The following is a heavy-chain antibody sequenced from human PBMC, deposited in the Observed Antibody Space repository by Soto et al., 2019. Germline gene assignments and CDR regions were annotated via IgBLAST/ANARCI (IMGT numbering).Heavy chain of an antibody. D-gene: IGHD2-15*01. CDR1: GGSISSSSYF. V-gene: IGHV4-39*01. Sequence: QLQLQESGPGLAKPSETLSLTCTASGGSISSSSYFWGWIRQPPGKGLEWIGSIYYSGSTYYNPSLKSRVTVSVDTSKNQFSLKLSSVTAADTAVYYCARHRSDFWFDPWGQGTLVTVSS. J-gene: IGHJ5*02. CDR2: IYYSGST. CDR3: ARHRSDFWFDP.